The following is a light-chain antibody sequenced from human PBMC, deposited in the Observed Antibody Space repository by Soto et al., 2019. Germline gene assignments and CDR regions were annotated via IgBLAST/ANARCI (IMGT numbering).Light chain of an antibody. V-gene: IGLV2-14*01. J-gene: IGLJ1*01. CDR3: SSYTSSSTPPYV. Sequence: VLTQPASVSGSPGQSITISCTGTSSDVCGYNYVSWYQQHPGKAPKLMIYDVSNRPSGVSNRFSGSKSGNTASLTISGLQAEDEADYYCSSYTSSSTPPYVFGTGTKVTVL. CDR2: DVS. CDR1: SSDVCGYNY.